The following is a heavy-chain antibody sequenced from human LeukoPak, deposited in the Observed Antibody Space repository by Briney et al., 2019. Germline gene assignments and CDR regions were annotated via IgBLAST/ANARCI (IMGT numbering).Heavy chain of an antibody. CDR1: GFTLSSYA. CDR2: ISGSADNT. J-gene: IGHJ4*02. Sequence: PGGSLRLSCTASGFTLSSYAMSWVRQAPGEGLEWVSTISGSADNTNYAEAVKGRFTISRDNSKNTMYLQMNSLRAEDTAVYYCAKQDFGCWGQGTLVTVSS. CDR3: AKQDFGC. V-gene: IGHV3-23*01.